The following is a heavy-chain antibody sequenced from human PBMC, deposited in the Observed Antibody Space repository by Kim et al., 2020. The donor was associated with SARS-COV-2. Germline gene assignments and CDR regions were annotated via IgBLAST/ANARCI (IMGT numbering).Heavy chain of an antibody. V-gene: IGHV3-30*04. Sequence: GGSLRLSCAASGFTFSSYAMHWVRQAPGKGLEWVAVISYDGSNKYYADSVKGRFTISRDNSKNTLYLQMNSLRAEDTAVYYCAIVGATEVDYWGQGTLVT. CDR3: AIVGATEVDY. D-gene: IGHD1-26*01. J-gene: IGHJ4*02. CDR1: GFTFSSYA. CDR2: ISYDGSNK.